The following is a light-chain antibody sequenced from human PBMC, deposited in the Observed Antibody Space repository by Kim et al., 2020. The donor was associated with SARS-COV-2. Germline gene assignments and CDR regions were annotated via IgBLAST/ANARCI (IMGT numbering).Light chain of an antibody. CDR3: QSYDNSLDSDV. J-gene: IGLJ2*01. CDR1: SSNIGANYD. Sequence: QTDTTSCTGSSSNIGANYDVHWYQQVPGAAPKLLIYANGNRPSGVPDRFSASRTGTSASLAITGLQPEDEADYYCQSYDNSLDSDVFGGGTQLTVL. V-gene: IGLV1-40*01. CDR2: ANG.